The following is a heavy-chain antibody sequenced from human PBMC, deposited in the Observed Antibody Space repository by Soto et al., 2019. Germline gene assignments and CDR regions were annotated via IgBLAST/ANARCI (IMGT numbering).Heavy chain of an antibody. CDR2: ISGSSSMI. CDR1: GFTFSSEE. CDR3: ATDFWSAYC. D-gene: IGHD3-3*01. J-gene: IGHJ4*02. V-gene: IGHV3-48*03. Sequence: GGSLRLSCAAPGFTFSSEEMNWVRQAPGKGLEWVAYISGSSSMIYYADSVKGRFTISRDNAKNSLYLQMNTLRAEDTAVYYCATDFWSAYCWGQGTLVTVPQ.